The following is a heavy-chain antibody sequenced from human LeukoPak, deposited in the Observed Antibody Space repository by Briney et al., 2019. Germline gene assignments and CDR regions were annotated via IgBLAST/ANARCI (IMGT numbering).Heavy chain of an antibody. CDR1: GGSISSYY. CDR3: ARHDAHGDYAMSDY. V-gene: IGHV4-59*08. J-gene: IGHJ4*02. D-gene: IGHD4-17*01. Sequence: PSETLSLTCTVSGGSISSYYCSWIRQPPGKGLEWIGYIYYSGSTNYNPSLKSRVTISVDTSKNQFSLKLSSVTAADTAVYYCARHDAHGDYAMSDYWGQGTLVTVSS. CDR2: IYYSGST.